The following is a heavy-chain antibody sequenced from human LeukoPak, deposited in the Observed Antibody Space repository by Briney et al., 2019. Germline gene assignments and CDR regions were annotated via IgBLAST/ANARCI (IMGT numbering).Heavy chain of an antibody. V-gene: IGHV4-4*02. CDR3: ARSGGYRTWFDP. J-gene: IGHJ5*02. Sequence: SGTLSLTCTVSGDSITANNLWSWVRQSPGKGLEWIGEIYHSGSTNYNPSLKSRVTISVDKSKNQFSLKLSSVTAADTAVYYCARSGGYRTWFDPWGQGTLVTVSS. D-gene: IGHD2-15*01. CDR2: IYHSGST. CDR1: GDSITANNL.